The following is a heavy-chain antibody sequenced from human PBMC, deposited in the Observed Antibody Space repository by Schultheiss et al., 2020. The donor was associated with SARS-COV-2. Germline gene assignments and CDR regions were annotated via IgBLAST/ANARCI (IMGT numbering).Heavy chain of an antibody. CDR1: GYSFTSYW. CDR3: ARQSHSGSYWIDDAFDI. Sequence: GGSLRLSCKGSGYSFTSYWISWVRQMPGKGLEWMGRIDPSDSYTSYSPSFQGHVTISADKSISTAYLQWSSLKASDTAMYYCARQSHSGSYWIDDAFDIWGQGTMVTVSS. D-gene: IGHD1-26*01. V-gene: IGHV5-10-1*01. CDR2: IDPSDSYT. J-gene: IGHJ3*02.